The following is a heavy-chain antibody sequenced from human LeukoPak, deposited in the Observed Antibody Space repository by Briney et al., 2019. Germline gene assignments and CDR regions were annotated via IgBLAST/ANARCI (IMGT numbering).Heavy chain of an antibody. D-gene: IGHD2-2*01. CDR2: INPNSGGT. CDR3: ARGGCSSTSCYAGRSYYYYMDV. Sequence: ASVKVSCKASGYTFTSYYMHWVRQAPGQGLEWMGWINPNSGGTNYAQKFQGRVTMTRDTSISTAYMELSRLRSDDTAVYYCARGGCSSTSCYAGRSYYYYMDVWGKGTTVTISS. V-gene: IGHV1-2*02. J-gene: IGHJ6*03. CDR1: GYTFTSYY.